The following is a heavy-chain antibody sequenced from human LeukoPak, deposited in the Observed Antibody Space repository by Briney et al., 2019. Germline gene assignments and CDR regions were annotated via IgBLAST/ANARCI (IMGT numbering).Heavy chain of an antibody. CDR1: GYTFANYA. CDR3: ARDSGRGWYEFR. D-gene: IGHD6-19*01. J-gene: IGHJ4*02. Sequence: ASVKVSCKASGYTFANYALDWVRQAPGQRLELMGWINTRSGDTEYFYEFQGRVTITRDIAESIASMELRSLRSGDMGVYYCARDSGRGWYEFRWGQGTLVTVSS. V-gene: IGHV1-3*03. CDR2: INTRSGDT.